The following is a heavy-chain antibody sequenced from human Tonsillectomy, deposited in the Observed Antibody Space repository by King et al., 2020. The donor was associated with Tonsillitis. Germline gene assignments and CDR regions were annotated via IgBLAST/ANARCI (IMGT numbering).Heavy chain of an antibody. V-gene: IGHV3-7*01. CDR2: IKHDGREK. J-gene: IGHJ4*02. CDR1: GFTFRSHW. D-gene: IGHD6-6*01. Sequence: EVQLVESGGGLVQPGGSLRLSCAASGFTFRSHWMTWVRQAPGKGLEWVANIKHDGREKYYVDSVKGRFTISRDNAENSLFLQMDSLRAEDTAVYYCARDRWGSSSRTFAYWGQGTLVTVSA. CDR3: ARDRWGSSSRTFAY.